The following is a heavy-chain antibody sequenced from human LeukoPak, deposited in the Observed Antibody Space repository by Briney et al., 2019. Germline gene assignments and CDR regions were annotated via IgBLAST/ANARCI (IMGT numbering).Heavy chain of an antibody. CDR3: ARGPLRLYSYDSSVNYFRWFDP. V-gene: IGHV1-18*01. J-gene: IGHJ5*02. CDR2: ISAYNGNT. CDR1: GYTFTNYG. D-gene: IGHD3-22*01. Sequence: GASVKVSCKASGYTFTNYGIHWVRQAPGQGLEWMGWISAYNGNTNSAQKLQGRVTMTTDTSTSTAYMELRSLRSDDTAVYYCARGPLRLYSYDSSVNYFRWFDPWGQGTLVTVSS.